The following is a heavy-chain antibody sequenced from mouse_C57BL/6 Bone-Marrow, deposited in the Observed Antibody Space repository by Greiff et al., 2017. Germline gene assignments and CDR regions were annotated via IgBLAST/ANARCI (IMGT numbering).Heavy chain of an antibody. CDR2: FYPGVGDT. V-gene: IGHV1-80*01. J-gene: IGHJ1*03. CDR3: ARVMVTPGNWHFDV. D-gene: IGHD2-2*01. CDR1: GYAFSSYW. Sequence: VMLVESGAELVKPGASVKISCKASGYAFSSYWMNWVKQRPGKGLEWIGQFYPGVGDTNYNGKLKGQATLSADNAYSAAYMQLRHLISDDSAVYLCARVMVTPGNWHFDVWGTGTTVTVSS.